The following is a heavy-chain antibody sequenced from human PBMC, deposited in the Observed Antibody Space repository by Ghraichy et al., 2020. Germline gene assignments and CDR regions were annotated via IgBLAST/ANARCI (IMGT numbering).Heavy chain of an antibody. V-gene: IGHV3-7*03. CDR2: IKQDGSEE. CDR1: GFTFSNYC. J-gene: IGHJ4*02. Sequence: GGSLRLSCAASGFTFSNYCMTWVRQAPGKGLEWLANIKQDGSEEYYVDSVKGRFSISRDNAKNSLYLQMNSLRAEDTAVYYCAKNRIVGTTTPFDYWGQGTLVTVSA. D-gene: IGHD1-26*01. CDR3: AKNRIVGTTTPFDY.